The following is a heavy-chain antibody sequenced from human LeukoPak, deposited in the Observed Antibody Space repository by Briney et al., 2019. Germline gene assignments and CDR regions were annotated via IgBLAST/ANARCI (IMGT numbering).Heavy chain of an antibody. D-gene: IGHD1-14*01. CDR2: IIPIFGTA. Sequence: SVKVSCKASGGTSSSYAISWVRQAPGQGLEWMGRIIPIFGTANYAQKFQGRVTITTDESTSTAYMELSSLRSEDTAVYYCTGYEPYDAFDIWGQGTMVTVSS. V-gene: IGHV1-69*05. CDR3: TGYEPYDAFDI. J-gene: IGHJ3*02. CDR1: GGTSSSYA.